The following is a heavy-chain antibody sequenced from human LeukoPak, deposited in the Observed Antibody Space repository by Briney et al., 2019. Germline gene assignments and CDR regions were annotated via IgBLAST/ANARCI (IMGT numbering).Heavy chain of an antibody. V-gene: IGHV4-59*04. CDR2: IYHSGST. D-gene: IGHD3-22*01. CDR1: GGFISTYY. J-gene: IGHJ1*01. CDR3: ARAVDSSGFSCFQH. Sequence: SETLSLTCTVSGGFISTYYWSWIRQPPGKGLEWIGSIYHSGSTYYNPSLKSRLTMSVDTSKNQFSLKLNSVTAADTAVYYCARAVDSSGFSCFQHWGQGTLVTVPS.